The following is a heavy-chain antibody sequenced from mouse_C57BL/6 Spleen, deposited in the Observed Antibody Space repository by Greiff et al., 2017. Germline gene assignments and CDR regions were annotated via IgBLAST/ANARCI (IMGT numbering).Heavy chain of an antibody. D-gene: IGHD1-1*01. V-gene: IGHV14-3*01. CDR1: GFNIKNTY. Sequence: DVKLQESVAELVRPGASVKLSCTASGFNIKNTYMHWVKQRPEQGLEWIGRIDPANGNTKYAPKFQGKATITADTSSNTAYLQLSSLTSEDTAIYYCAGYYYGSSYDWYFDVWGTGTTVTVSS. J-gene: IGHJ1*03. CDR2: IDPANGNT. CDR3: AGYYYGSSYDWYFDV.